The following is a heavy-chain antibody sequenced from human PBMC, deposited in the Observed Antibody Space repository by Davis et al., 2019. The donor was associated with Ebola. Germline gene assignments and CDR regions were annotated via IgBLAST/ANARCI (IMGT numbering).Heavy chain of an antibody. J-gene: IGHJ4*02. V-gene: IGHV3-7*01. Sequence: GESLKISCAASGFNFSSSWMSWVSQAPEKGLEWVANIKQDGSEKYYVDSVKGRFTISRDNAKNTLYLQMNSLRAEDTAVYYCARDTYSSGWRPFDYWGQGTLVTVSS. CDR2: IKQDGSEK. CDR1: GFNFSSSW. CDR3: ARDTYSSGWRPFDY. D-gene: IGHD6-19*01.